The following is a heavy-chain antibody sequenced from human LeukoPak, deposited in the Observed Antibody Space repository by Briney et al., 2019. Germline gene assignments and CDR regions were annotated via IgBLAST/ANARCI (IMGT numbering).Heavy chain of an antibody. CDR1: GFTFDDYV. D-gene: IGHD3-10*01. CDR3: AKDTGKNSYDYKDV. J-gene: IGHJ6*03. CDR2: INWNSVNI. V-gene: IGHV3-9*01. Sequence: GGSLRLSCAASGFTFDDYVLHWIRRAPGKGLEWVSGINWNSVNIGYADSVKGRFTISRDNAKKSLYLQMDSLRPEDTALYYCAKDTGKNSYDYKDVWGKGTTVTVSS.